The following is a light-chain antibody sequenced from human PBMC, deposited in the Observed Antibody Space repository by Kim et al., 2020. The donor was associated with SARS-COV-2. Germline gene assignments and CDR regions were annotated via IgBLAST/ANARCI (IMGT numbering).Light chain of an antibody. J-gene: IGKJ3*01. CDR2: DAS. V-gene: IGKV3-15*01. Sequence: VSPGESATPSCRASQSLNNKVAWYQQKPGQAPRLLIQDASTRATGIPARFSGSGSGTDFTLTISSLQSEDFAVYYCQHYSKWPFTFGPGTKVDIK. CDR3: QHYSKWPFT. CDR1: QSLNNK.